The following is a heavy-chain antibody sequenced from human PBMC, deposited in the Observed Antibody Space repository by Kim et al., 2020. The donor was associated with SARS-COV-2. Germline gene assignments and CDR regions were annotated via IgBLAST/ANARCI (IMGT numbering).Heavy chain of an antibody. CDR2: ISWDGSRT. J-gene: IGHJ3*01. Sequence: GGSLRLSCAASGFTFDDYTMHWVRQPPGKGLEWVSLISWDGSRTYYADSVRGRFTISRDNSKNSLYLQMNSLRTEDTALYYCAKDTLNSFDVWGQGTMVTVSS. CDR3: AKDTLNSFDV. V-gene: IGHV3-43*01. CDR1: GFTFDDYT.